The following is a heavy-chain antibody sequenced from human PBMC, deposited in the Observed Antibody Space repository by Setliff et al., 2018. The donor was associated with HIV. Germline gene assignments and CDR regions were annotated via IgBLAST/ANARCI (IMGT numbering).Heavy chain of an antibody. Sequence: PGGSLRLSCAASGFTFRNYGMHWVRQAPGKGLEWVAFIRLDGSDKFYADSVKGRFTISRDNSKNTVYLQMNSLRTEDTALYYCTPLDYWGQGTLVTVSS. D-gene: IGHD2-15*01. V-gene: IGHV3-30*02. CDR3: TPLDY. CDR1: GFTFRNYG. CDR2: IRLDGSDK. J-gene: IGHJ4*02.